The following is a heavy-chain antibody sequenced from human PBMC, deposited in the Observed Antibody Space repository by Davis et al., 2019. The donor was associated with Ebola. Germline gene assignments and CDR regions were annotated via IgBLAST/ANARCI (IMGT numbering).Heavy chain of an antibody. CDR1: GFTFSSFA. V-gene: IGHV3-23*01. Sequence: GKSLKISCVASGFTFSSFAMSWVRQAPGKGLEWVSSMSGSGGTTDYADSVKGRFTISRDNSKNTLSLQMNSLRAEDTAVYYCAKGTGYYDISGYPDYWGQGTLVTVSS. J-gene: IGHJ4*02. CDR2: MSGSGGTT. D-gene: IGHD3-22*01. CDR3: AKGTGYYDISGYPDY.